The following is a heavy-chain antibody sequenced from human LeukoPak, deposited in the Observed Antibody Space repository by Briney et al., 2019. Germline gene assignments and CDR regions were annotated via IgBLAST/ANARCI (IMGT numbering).Heavy chain of an antibody. CDR2: IYTSGST. CDR1: GGSISSYY. Sequence: PSETLSLTCTVSGGSISSYYWSWIRQPAGKGLEWIGRIYTSGSTNYNPSLKSRVTMSVDTSKNQFSLKLSSVTAADTAVYYCARASYYYEKRNYYYYMDVWGKGTTVTVSS. J-gene: IGHJ6*03. D-gene: IGHD3-22*01. CDR3: ARASYYYEKRNYYYYMDV. V-gene: IGHV4-4*07.